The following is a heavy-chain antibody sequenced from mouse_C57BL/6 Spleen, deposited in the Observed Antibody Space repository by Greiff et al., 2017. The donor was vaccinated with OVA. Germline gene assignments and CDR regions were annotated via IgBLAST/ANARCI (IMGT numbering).Heavy chain of an antibody. J-gene: IGHJ2*01. Sequence: VQLQQSGAELVKPGASVKISCKASGYAFSSYWMNWVKQRPGQGLEWIGQIYPGDGDTNYNGKFKGKATLTADKSSSTAYMQLSSLTSEDSAVYVCAREECYGSSSFDYWGQGTTLTVSS. V-gene: IGHV1-80*01. D-gene: IGHD1-1*01. CDR3: AREECYGSSSFDY. CDR2: IYPGDGDT. CDR1: GYAFSSYW.